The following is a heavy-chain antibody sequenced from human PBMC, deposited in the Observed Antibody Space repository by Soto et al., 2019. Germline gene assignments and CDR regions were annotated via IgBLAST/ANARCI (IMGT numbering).Heavy chain of an antibody. CDR2: INPNSGGT. D-gene: IGHD5-18*01. CDR3: ARDGYSYGSGPLYYYYYGMDV. Sequence: ASVKVSCKASGYTFTGYYMHWVRQAPGQGLEWMGWINPNSGGTNYAQKFQGRVTMTRDTSISTAYMELSRLRSDDTAVYYCARDGYSYGSGPLYYYYYGMDVWGQGTTVTVSS. CDR1: GYTFTGYY. V-gene: IGHV1-2*02. J-gene: IGHJ6*02.